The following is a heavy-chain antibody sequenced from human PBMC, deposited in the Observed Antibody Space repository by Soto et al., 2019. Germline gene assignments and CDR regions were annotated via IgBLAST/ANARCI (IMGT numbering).Heavy chain of an antibody. D-gene: IGHD2-8*01. V-gene: IGHV1-2*04. CDR1: GYSFTDYH. J-gene: IGHJ6*02. CDR3: ARGDSTDCSNGVCSFFYNHDMDV. Sequence: ASVQVSCKASGYSFTDYHIHWVRQARGQGLEWLGRINPKSGGTSTAQKFQGWVTMTTDTSISTASMELTRLTSDDTAIYYCARGDSTDCSNGVCSFFYNHDMDVWGQGTTVTVSS. CDR2: INPKSGGT.